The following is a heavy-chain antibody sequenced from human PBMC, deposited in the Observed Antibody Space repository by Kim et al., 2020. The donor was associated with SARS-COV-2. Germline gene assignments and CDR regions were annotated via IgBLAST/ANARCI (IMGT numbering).Heavy chain of an antibody. CDR2: IYPTDSDV. V-gene: IGHV5-51*01. J-gene: IGHJ4*02. Sequence: GESLKISCKSSGYRFSTYWIAWVRQMPGKGLELMGIIYPTDSDVRYSPSFQGRVTISVDNSINTAYLQWRSLQASDTAMYYCARPLALAGPFDFWGQGTLVSVSS. CDR3: ARPLALAGPFDF. CDR1: GYRFSTYW. D-gene: IGHD2-15*01.